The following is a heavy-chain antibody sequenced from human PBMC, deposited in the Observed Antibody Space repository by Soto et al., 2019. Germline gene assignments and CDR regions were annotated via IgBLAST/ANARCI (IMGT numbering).Heavy chain of an antibody. J-gene: IGHJ4*02. CDR2: ISGSGSIT. Sequence: PGGAVRVSCAASGGSCSTYSMNWVRQAPGKGLEWVSGISGSGSITYYADSVKGRFTISRDNSKNTLYLQMNSLTVEDTAIFYCALLDFYENWGQGTLVTVS. CDR1: GGSCSTYS. V-gene: IGHV3-23*01. D-gene: IGHD1-1*01. CDR3: ALLDFYEN.